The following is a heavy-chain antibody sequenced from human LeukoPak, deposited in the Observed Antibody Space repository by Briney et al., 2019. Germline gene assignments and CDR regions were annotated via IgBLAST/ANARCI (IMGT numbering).Heavy chain of an antibody. CDR3: GKAMEDGNADRFDY. CDR1: GFTFSSYA. D-gene: IGHD3-3*01. CDR2: ISGSGGRT. Sequence: PGGSLRLSCAASGFTFSSYAMSWVRQAPGKGLEWVSIISGSGGRTSHADSVKGRFTISRDNSKNTLYLQVNSLRAEDSAVYYCGKAMEDGNADRFDYWGQGTLVTVSS. V-gene: IGHV3-23*01. J-gene: IGHJ4*02.